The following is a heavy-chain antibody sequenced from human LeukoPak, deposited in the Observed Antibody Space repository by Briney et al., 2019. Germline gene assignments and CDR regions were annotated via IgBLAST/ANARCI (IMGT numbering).Heavy chain of an antibody. CDR2: ISYDGSNK. CDR1: GFTFSSYA. J-gene: IGHJ3*01. D-gene: IGHD3-22*01. V-gene: IGHV3-30-3*01. CDR3: PFLNYYDSSGYLPP. Sequence: PGRSLRLSCAASGFTFSSYAMHWVRQAPGKGLEWVAVISYDGSNKYYADSVKGRFTISRDNSKNTLYLQMNSLRAEDTAVYYCPFLNYYDSSGYLPPWGQGTMVTVSS.